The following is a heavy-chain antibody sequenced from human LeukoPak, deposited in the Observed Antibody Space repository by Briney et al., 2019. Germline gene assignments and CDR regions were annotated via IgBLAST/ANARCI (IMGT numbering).Heavy chain of an antibody. CDR3: AKERWVDILTGYYNY. CDR2: INSDGSTT. Sequence: GGSLRLSCAPSGFTFSSSWMHWVRQAPGKGLLSVSRINSDGSTTTYADSVKGRFTISSDNSKNPLYLQMNSLRVEDTAVYYCAKERWVDILTGYYNYWGQGTLVTVSS. J-gene: IGHJ4*02. D-gene: IGHD3-9*01. CDR1: GFTFSSSW. V-gene: IGHV3-74*01.